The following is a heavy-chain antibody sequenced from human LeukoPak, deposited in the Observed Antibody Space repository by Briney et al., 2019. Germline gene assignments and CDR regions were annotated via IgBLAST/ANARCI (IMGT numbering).Heavy chain of an antibody. V-gene: IGHV4-59*01. CDR1: GGSISPYY. CDR3: ARDPSYYDSRRGAFDI. Sequence: SETLSLTCTVSGGSISPYYWSWIRQPPGKGLEWIGYIYYSGSTNYNPSLKSRVTISVDTSKNQFSLKLSSVTAADTAVYYCARDPSYYDSRRGAFDIWGQGTMVTVSS. D-gene: IGHD3-22*01. CDR2: IYYSGST. J-gene: IGHJ3*02.